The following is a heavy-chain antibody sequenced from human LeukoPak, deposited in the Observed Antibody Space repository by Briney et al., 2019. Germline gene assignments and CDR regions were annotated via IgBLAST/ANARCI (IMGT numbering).Heavy chain of an antibody. CDR1: GFTFSSYS. J-gene: IGHJ4*02. V-gene: IGHV3-23*01. CDR2: ISGSGGST. CDR3: AKDEVSSGYPFDY. D-gene: IGHD3-22*01. Sequence: GGSLRLSCAASGFTFSSYSMSWVRQAPGKGLEWVSAISGSGGSTYYADSVKGRFTISRANSKNTLYLQMNSLRAEDTAVYYCAKDEVSSGYPFDYWGQGTLVTVSS.